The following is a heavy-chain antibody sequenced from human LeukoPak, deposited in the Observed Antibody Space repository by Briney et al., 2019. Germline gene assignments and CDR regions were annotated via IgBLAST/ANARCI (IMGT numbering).Heavy chain of an antibody. Sequence: GASVKVSCKVSGYTLTELSMHWVRQAPGKGLEWMGGFDPEDGETIYAQKFQGRVTMTRDTSISTAYMDLSWLGSDDTAMYYCARDHCTRNSCYEDLYYGMDVWGQGTTVTVSS. CDR2: FDPEDGET. CDR1: GYTLTELS. CDR3: ARDHCTRNSCYEDLYYGMDV. V-gene: IGHV1-24*01. J-gene: IGHJ6*02. D-gene: IGHD2-2*01.